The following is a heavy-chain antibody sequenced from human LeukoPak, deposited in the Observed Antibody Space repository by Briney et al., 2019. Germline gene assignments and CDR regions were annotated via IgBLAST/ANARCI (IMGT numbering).Heavy chain of an antibody. CDR2: ISSSSSYI. V-gene: IGHV3-21*01. J-gene: IGHJ4*02. Sequence: PGGSLRLSCAASGFTFSSYSMNWVRQPPGKGLEWVSSISSSSSYIYYADSVKGRFTISRDNAKNSLYLQMNSLRAEDTAVYYCARDFDYYGSGSYYSLDYWGQGTLVTVSS. CDR3: ARDFDYYGSGSYYSLDY. D-gene: IGHD3-10*01. CDR1: GFTFSSYS.